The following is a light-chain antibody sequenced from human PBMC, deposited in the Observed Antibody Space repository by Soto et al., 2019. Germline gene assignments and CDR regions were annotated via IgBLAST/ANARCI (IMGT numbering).Light chain of an antibody. J-gene: IGKJ2*02. Sequence: EIVMTQSPATLSVSPGERGTLSCRASQSVNSNLAWYQQKPGQAPRLLIDGASTRATGIPARFSGSGSGTDFSLTITSLEPEDFAVYYCQQRGKWPSTFGPGTKVEMK. CDR2: GAS. CDR1: QSVNSN. CDR3: QQRGKWPST. V-gene: IGKV3-11*01.